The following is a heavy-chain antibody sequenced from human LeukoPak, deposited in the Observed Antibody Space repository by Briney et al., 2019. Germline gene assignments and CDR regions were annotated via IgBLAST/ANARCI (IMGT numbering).Heavy chain of an antibody. V-gene: IGHV3-23*01. D-gene: IGHD2-21*01. CDR3: AKGVVPDD. CDR1: GFTFSTYA. CDR2: INSSGGST. Sequence: GGSLRLSCAASGFTFSTYAMSWVRQAPGKGLEWVSTINSSGGSTYYADSVEGRFTISRDNSKNTLFLQMISLRADDTAVYYCAKGVVPDDWGQGTLVTVSS. J-gene: IGHJ4*02.